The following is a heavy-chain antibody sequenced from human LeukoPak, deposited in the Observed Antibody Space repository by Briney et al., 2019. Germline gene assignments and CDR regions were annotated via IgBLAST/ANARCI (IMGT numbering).Heavy chain of an antibody. CDR1: GFTFSTYG. CDR2: ISSSSDSI. J-gene: IGHJ4*02. D-gene: IGHD5-12*01. V-gene: IGHV3-48*02. CDR3: ARAMRSGYGY. Sequence: GGSLRLSCAASGFTFSTYGMNWVRQAPGKRLGWVSYISSSSDSIYYADSVKGRFTISRDNAENSLYLQMNSLRDEDTAVYYCARAMRSGYGYWGQGTLVTVSS.